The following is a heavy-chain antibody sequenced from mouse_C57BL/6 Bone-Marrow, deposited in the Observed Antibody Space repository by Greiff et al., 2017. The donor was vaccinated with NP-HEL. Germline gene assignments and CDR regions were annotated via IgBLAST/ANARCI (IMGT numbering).Heavy chain of an antibody. V-gene: IGHV1-81*01. CDR2: IYPRSGNT. Sequence: VQLQESGAELARPGASVKLSCKASGYTFTSYGISWVKQRTGQGLEWIGEIYPRSGNTYYNEKFKGKATLTADKSSSTAYMELRSLTSEDSAVYFCARSEEPYGNYLYAMDYWGQGTSGTVSS. CDR3: ARSEEPYGNYLYAMDY. J-gene: IGHJ4*01. D-gene: IGHD2-1*01. CDR1: GYTFTSYG.